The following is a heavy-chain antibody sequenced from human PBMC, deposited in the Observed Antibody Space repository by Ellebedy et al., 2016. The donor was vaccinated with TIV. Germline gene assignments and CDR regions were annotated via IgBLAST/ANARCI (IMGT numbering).Heavy chain of an antibody. CDR2: IGSDGFGT. J-gene: IGHJ3*02. CDR3: ARVYCSGATCPAAFDI. V-gene: IGHV3-74*01. Sequence: GESLKISCAASGFTFSNYWMHWVRQVTGEGLVWVSRIGSDGFGTSYADSVKGRFTISRDNAKNTLFLQMNSLRAEDTALYYCARVYCSGATCPAAFDIWGQGTMVTVSS. CDR1: GFTFSNYW. D-gene: IGHD2-15*01.